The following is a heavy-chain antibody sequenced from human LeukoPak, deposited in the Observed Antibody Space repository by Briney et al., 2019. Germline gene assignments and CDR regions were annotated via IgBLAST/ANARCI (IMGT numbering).Heavy chain of an antibody. V-gene: IGHV3-9*01. CDR2: TSWNSGSI. CDR3: AKDSLRYCSSTSCYQFDY. Sequence: GRSLRLSCAAYGFTFDDYAMHWVRQAPGEGLEWVSGTSWNSGSIGYADSVKGRFTISRDNAKNSLYLQMNSLRAEDTALYYCAKDSLRYCSSTSCYQFDYWGQGTLVTVSS. D-gene: IGHD2-2*01. CDR1: GFTFDDYA. J-gene: IGHJ4*02.